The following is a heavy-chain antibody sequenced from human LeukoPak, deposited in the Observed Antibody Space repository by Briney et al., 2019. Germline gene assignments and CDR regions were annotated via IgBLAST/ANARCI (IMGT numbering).Heavy chain of an antibody. CDR1: GFTSSSYS. Sequence: PGGSLRLSCAASGFTSSSYSMNWVRQAPGKGLEWVSSISSSSYIYYADSVKGRFTISRDNAKNSLYLQMNSLRVEDTAVYYCARGGSAIAARPPWFDPWGQGTLVTVSS. D-gene: IGHD6-6*01. V-gene: IGHV3-21*01. J-gene: IGHJ5*02. CDR2: ISSSSYI. CDR3: ARGGSAIAARPPWFDP.